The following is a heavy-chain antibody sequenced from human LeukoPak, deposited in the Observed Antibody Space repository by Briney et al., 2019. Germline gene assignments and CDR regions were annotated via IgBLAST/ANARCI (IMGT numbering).Heavy chain of an antibody. CDR1: GGTFSSYA. J-gene: IGHJ6*02. CDR2: IIPILGIA. V-gene: IGHV1-69*04. CDR3: AREGYSYGSSYYYYYGMDV. D-gene: IGHD5-18*01. Sequence: ASVKVSCKASGGTFSSYAISWVRQAPGQGLEWMGRIIPILGIANYAQKFQGRVTITADKSTSTAYMELSSLRSEDTAVYYCAREGYSYGSSYYYYYGMDVWGQGTTVTVSS.